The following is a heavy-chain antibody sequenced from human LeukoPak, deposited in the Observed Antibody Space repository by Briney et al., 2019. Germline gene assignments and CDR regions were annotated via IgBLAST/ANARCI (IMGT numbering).Heavy chain of an antibody. V-gene: IGHV1-69*13. Sequence: GASVKVSCKASGGTFSSYAISWVRQAPGQGLEWMGGIIPIFGTANYAQKFQGRVTITADESTSTAYMELSSLRSEDTAVYYCARDKVATIMGISLNWFDPWGQGTLVTVSS. CDR2: IIPIFGTA. CDR1: GGTFSSYA. J-gene: IGHJ5*02. D-gene: IGHD5-12*01. CDR3: ARDKVATIMGISLNWFDP.